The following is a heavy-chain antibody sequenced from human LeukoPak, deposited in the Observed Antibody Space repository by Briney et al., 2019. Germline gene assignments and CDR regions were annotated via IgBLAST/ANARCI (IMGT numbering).Heavy chain of an antibody. CDR1: GFTFSSYI. V-gene: IGHV3-21*01. CDR3: ARGHCSTTSCYPYYFDY. J-gene: IGHJ4*02. CDR2: ISSSSSYI. D-gene: IGHD2-2*01. Sequence: PGGSLRLSCAASGFTFSSYIMNWVRQAPGKGLEWVSSISSSSSYIYYADSVKGRFTISRDNAKNSLYLQMNSLSGEDTAVYFCARGHCSTTSCYPYYFDYWGQGTLVTVSS.